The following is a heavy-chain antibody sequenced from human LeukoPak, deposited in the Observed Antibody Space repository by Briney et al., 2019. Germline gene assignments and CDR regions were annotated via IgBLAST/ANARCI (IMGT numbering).Heavy chain of an antibody. J-gene: IGHJ4*02. CDR2: ISYDGSNK. V-gene: IGHV3-30-3*01. Sequence: GRSLRLSCAASGFTFSSYAMHWVRQAPGKGLEWVAVISYDGSNKYYADSVKGRFTISRDNSKNTLYLQMNSLRAEDTAVYYCAPGYCSSTSCPVGYWGQGTLVTVSS. CDR1: GFTFSSYA. D-gene: IGHD2-2*01. CDR3: APGYCSSTSCPVGY.